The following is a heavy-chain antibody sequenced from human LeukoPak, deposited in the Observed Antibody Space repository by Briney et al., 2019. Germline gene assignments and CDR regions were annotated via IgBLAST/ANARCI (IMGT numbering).Heavy chain of an antibody. Sequence: ASLKVSSKAPRDTFTGYYMHSVRPAPGQGLEWMGCINPNSGGTNYAQKFQGRVTMTRDTSISTAYMELSRLRSDDTAVYYCARAGVYCSSTSCYEGYDYWGQGTLVTVSS. J-gene: IGHJ4*02. D-gene: IGHD2-2*01. V-gene: IGHV1-2*02. CDR2: INPNSGGT. CDR3: ARAGVYCSSTSCYEGYDY. CDR1: RDTFTGYY.